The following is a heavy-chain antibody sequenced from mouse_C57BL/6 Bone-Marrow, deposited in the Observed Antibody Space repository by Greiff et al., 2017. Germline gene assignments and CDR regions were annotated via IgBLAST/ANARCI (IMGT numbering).Heavy chain of an antibody. CDR1: GYTFTSYW. D-gene: IGHD1-1*01. J-gene: IGHJ2*01. CDR2: INPSNGGT. Sequence: QVQLQQPGTELVKPGASVKLSCKASGYTFTSYWTHWVKQRPGQGLEWIGNINPSNGGTNYNEKFKSKATLTVDKSSSTAYMQLSSLTSEDSAVYYCAIITTVVAVYYFDYWGQGTTLTVSS. V-gene: IGHV1-53*01. CDR3: AIITTVVAVYYFDY.